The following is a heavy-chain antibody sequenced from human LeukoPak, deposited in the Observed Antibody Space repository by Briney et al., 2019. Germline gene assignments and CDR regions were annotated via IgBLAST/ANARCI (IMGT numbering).Heavy chain of an antibody. D-gene: IGHD1-1*01. Sequence: SETLSLTCTVSGYSISSGYYWGWIRQPPGKGLEWIGSIYYSGSTYYNPSLKSRVTISVDTSKNQFSLKLSSVTAADTAVYYCARPLFYNWNDDFDYWGQGTLVTVSS. CDR3: ARPLFYNWNDDFDY. J-gene: IGHJ4*02. CDR1: GYSISSGYY. CDR2: IYYSGST. V-gene: IGHV4-38-2*02.